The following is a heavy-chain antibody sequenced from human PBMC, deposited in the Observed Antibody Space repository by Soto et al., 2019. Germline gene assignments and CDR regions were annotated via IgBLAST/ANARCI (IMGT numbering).Heavy chain of an antibody. Sequence: QVQLVESGGGVVRPGRSLRLACEASGFTFNTYGMHWVRQAPGKGLQWVAVIWYDGTNAYYADSVKGRFTISRDNSKDTLYLEMNNLRAEDTAVYYCARVEAPLIHSDHYYYGMDVWGQRTTVTV. CDR3: ARVEAPLIHSDHYYYGMDV. CDR1: GFTFNTYG. D-gene: IGHD5-18*01. CDR2: IWYDGTNA. V-gene: IGHV3-33*01. J-gene: IGHJ6*02.